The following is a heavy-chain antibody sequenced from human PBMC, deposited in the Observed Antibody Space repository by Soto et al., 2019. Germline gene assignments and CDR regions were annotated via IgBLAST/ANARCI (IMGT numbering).Heavy chain of an antibody. CDR1: GYTFTRYT. D-gene: IGHD2-15*01. Sequence: ASVKGSCKASGYTFTRYTMNWVRQAPGQRLEWMGWINPDNGNTKSSQKFQDRVIITRDTSASTAYMDLSSLRSEDTAVYYCARGIATGQPDPWGQGTLVTVSS. V-gene: IGHV1-3*01. CDR3: ARGIATGQPDP. J-gene: IGHJ5*02. CDR2: INPDNGNT.